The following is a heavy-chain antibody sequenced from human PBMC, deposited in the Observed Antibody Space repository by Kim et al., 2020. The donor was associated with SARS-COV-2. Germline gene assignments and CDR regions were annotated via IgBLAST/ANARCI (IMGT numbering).Heavy chain of an antibody. D-gene: IGHD1-1*01. Sequence: GGSLRLSCVASGFTFGIYGMHWARRAPGKGLQWVAVISYDGSNIYYADSVKGRFTISRDNSKNTLYLQMNSVRAEDTAVYYCAKKPDDRSTWGQHGMDVWGQGTTVTVSS. V-gene: IGHV3-30*18. CDR2: ISYDGSNI. CDR1: GFTFGIYG. J-gene: IGHJ6*02. CDR3: AKKPDDRSTWGQHGMDV.